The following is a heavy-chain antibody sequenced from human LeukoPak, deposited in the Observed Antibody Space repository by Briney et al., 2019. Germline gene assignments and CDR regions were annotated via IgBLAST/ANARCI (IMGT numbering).Heavy chain of an antibody. CDR1: GGSISSYY. CDR3: ARQGREPPNSYYGMDV. V-gene: IGHV4-59*08. Sequence: SETLSLTCTVSGGSISSYYWSWIRQPPGKGLEWIGYIYYSGSTNYNPSLKSRVTISVDTSKNQFSLKLSSVTAADTAVYYCARQGREPPNSYYGMDVWGQGTTVTVSS. CDR2: IYYSGST. D-gene: IGHD1-26*01. J-gene: IGHJ6*02.